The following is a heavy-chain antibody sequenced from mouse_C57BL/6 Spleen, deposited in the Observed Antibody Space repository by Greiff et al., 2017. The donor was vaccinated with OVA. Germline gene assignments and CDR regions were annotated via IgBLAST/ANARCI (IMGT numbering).Heavy chain of an antibody. CDR3: SSDSSNFSYWYFDG. CDR2: INPSSGYT. V-gene: IGHV1-7*01. D-gene: IGHD1-1*01. Sequence: VQLQQSEAELVKPGASVKLSCKASGYTFTSYWMHWVKQRPGQGLEWIGYINPSSGYTKYNQKFKDKATLTADKSSSTAYMQLSSLTYEDAAVYYCSSDSSNFSYWYFDGWGTGTTVTVSS. CDR1: GYTFTSYW. J-gene: IGHJ1*03.